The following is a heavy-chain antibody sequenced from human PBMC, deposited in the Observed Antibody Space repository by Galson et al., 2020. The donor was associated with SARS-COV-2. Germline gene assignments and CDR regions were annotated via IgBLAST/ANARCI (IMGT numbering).Heavy chain of an antibody. CDR2: IIPIPGLT. D-gene: IGHD3-22*01. Sequence: SVKVSCTASRGTFSNYPISWVRQAPRQGLEWMGGIIPIPGLTNNAQKFQGRVTITADTSTSTAYMELSRLRSEDTAVYYCARGLIYYYDSSGSPPDPEGMDVWGQGTTVTVSS. V-gene: IGHV1-69*10. J-gene: IGHJ6*02. CDR1: RGTFSNYP. CDR3: ARGLIYYYDSSGSPPDPEGMDV.